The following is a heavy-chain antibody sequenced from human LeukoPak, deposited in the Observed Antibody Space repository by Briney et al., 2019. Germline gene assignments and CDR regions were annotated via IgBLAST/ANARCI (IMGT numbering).Heavy chain of an antibody. D-gene: IGHD2-15*01. V-gene: IGHV1-2*02. J-gene: IGHJ4*02. CDR2: INPKSGAT. CDR1: GYTFTSYY. Sequence: ASVKVSCKASGYTFTSYYIHWVRQAPGQGFEWMGWINPKSGATDYSQKFQGRVTLTRDTSIAAAYMELSNLRSDDTAVYHCVRAGPAAPLDYWGQGTLVTVSP. CDR3: VRAGPAAPLDY.